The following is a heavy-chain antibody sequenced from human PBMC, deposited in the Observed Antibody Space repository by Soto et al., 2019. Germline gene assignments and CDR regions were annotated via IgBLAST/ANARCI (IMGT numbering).Heavy chain of an antibody. D-gene: IGHD2-15*01. CDR2: ISGSGGST. V-gene: IGHV3-23*01. CDR3: AKDGCSGGSCYPHLDY. CDR1: GFTFSSYA. Sequence: EVQLLESGGGLVQPGGSLRLSCAASGFTFSSYAMSWVRQAPGKGLEWVSAISGSGGSTYYADSVKGRFTISRDNSKNTLYLQMNSLRAEDTAVYYWAKDGCSGGSCYPHLDYWGQGTLVTVSS. J-gene: IGHJ4*02.